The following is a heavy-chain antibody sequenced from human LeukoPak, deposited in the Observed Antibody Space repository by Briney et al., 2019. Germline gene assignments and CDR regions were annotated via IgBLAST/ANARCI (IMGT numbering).Heavy chain of an antibody. CDR2: FDPEDGET. J-gene: IGHJ6*02. D-gene: IGHD3-10*01. V-gene: IGHV1-24*01. CDR3: ATVMVRGVRYGMDV. CDR1: GYTLTELS. Sequence: ASVKVSCKVSGYTLTELSMHWVRQAPGKGLEWMGGFDPEDGETIYAQKFQGRVTMTEDTSTDTAYMGLSSLRSEDTAVYYCATVMVRGVRYGMDVWGQGTTVTVSS.